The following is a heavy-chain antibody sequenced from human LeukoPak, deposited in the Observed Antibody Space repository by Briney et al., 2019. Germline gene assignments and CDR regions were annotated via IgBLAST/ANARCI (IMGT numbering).Heavy chain of an antibody. CDR3: ARDDRGPDSSGYYYFGAGAFDI. V-gene: IGHV3-7*01. J-gene: IGHJ3*02. Sequence: PGGSLRLSCAASGFTFSSYWMSWVRQAPGKGLEWVANIKQDGSEKYYVDSVKGRFTISRDNAKNSLYLQMNSLRAEDTAVYYCARDDRGPDSSGYYYFGAGAFDIWGQGTMVTVSS. CDR1: GFTFSSYW. CDR2: IKQDGSEK. D-gene: IGHD3-22*01.